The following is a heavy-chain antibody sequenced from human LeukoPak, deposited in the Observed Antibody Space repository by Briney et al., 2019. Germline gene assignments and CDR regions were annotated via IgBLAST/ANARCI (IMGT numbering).Heavy chain of an antibody. CDR3: AKDGGVTSSAWYGGAEFDY. CDR2: ISGSGGRT. D-gene: IGHD6-19*01. CDR1: GFTFSSYA. J-gene: IGHJ4*02. V-gene: IGHV3-23*01. Sequence: GGSLRLSCAASGFTFSSYAMSWVRQAPGEGLEWVSAISGSGGRTHYADSVKGRFTISRDNSKNTLYLQMNSLRAEDTAVYYCAKDGGVTSSAWYGGAEFDYWGQGTLVTVSS.